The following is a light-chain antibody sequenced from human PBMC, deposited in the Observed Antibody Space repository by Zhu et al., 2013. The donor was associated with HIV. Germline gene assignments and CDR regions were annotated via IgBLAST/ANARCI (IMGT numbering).Light chain of an antibody. J-gene: IGKJ3*01. CDR2: GAS. Sequence: EVVLTQSPATLSLSPGERATLFCRASRSISTSVAWYQQRPGHAPRLLIYGASTRATGIPARFSGSGSGTEFTLTISSLQSEDFALYYCQQYNNWPPSFTFGPGTKVDVK. V-gene: IGKV3-15*01. CDR3: QQYNNWPPSFT. CDR1: RSISTS.